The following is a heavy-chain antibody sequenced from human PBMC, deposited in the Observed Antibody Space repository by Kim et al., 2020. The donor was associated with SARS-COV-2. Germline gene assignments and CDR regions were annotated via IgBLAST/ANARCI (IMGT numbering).Heavy chain of an antibody. CDR1: GYRFTDYA. CDR2: INPGSGNT. D-gene: IGHD5-18*01. CDR3: ARDRQQPDY. Sequence: ASVKVSCKASGYRFTDYAMHWVRQAPGQSLEWIGWINPGSGNTKYSQRFQGRDTLTRDTSANTAYMDLSSLASEDTAVYFCARDRQQPDYWGQGTLVTVS. J-gene: IGHJ4*02. V-gene: IGHV1-3*01.